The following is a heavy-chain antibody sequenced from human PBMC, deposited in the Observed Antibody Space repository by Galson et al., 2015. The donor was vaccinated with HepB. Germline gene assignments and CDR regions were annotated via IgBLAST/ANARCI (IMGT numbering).Heavy chain of an antibody. D-gene: IGHD3-22*01. Sequence: SVKVSCKASGYTFTSYAMHWVRQAPGQRLEWMGWINAGNGNTKYSQKFQGRVTITRDTSASTAYMELSSLRSEDTAVYYCASDRNYYDSSGFKYSWFDPWGQGTLVTVSA. J-gene: IGHJ5*02. V-gene: IGHV1-3*01. CDR3: ASDRNYYDSSGFKYSWFDP. CDR2: INAGNGNT. CDR1: GYTFTSYA.